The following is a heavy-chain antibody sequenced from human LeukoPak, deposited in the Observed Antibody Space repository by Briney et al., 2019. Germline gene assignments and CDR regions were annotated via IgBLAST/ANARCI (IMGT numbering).Heavy chain of an antibody. CDR3: ARDREARGKFDY. V-gene: IGHV3-23*01. CDR2: ISGSGGST. CDR1: GFTFSSYA. J-gene: IGHJ4*02. Sequence: GGSLRLSCAASGFTFSSYAMSWVRQAPGKGLEWVSAISGSGGSTYYADSVKGRFTISRDNSKNTLYLQMNSLRAEDTAVYYCARDREARGKFDYWGQGTLVTVSS.